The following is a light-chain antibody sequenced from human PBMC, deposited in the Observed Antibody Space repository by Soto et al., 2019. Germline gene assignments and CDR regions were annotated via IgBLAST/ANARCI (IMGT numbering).Light chain of an antibody. J-gene: IGKJ4*01. CDR2: GAS. V-gene: IGKV3-15*01. CDR3: QQYTNWPLT. CDR1: QSVSSN. Sequence: EIVMTQSPATLSVSPGERATLSCRASQSVSSNLACYQQKPGQAPRLLIYGASTGATGSPARFSGSGSGTEFTLNISILQSEDFAVYYCQQYTNWPLTFGGGTKVDIK.